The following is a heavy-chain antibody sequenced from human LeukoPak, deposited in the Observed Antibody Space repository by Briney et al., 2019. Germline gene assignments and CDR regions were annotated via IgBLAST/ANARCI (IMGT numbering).Heavy chain of an antibody. J-gene: IGHJ4*02. CDR3: VKGRSGSSYSPSDS. CDR1: GFTLTSYG. CDR2: ISYEKNEE. D-gene: IGHD2-15*01. V-gene: IGHV3-30*18. Sequence: GGSLRLSCAASGFTLTSYGMHWVRQAPGKGLEWVAIISYEKNEEFYADSVKGRSTISRDSSKNTLYLQMNSLRPEDTAVYYCVKGRSGSSYSPSDSWGQGTLVTVSS.